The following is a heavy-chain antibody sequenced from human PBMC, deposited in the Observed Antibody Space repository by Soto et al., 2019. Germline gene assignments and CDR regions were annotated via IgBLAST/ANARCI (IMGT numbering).Heavy chain of an antibody. CDR3: ARGPMITFGGVIVPFDY. Sequence: EVQLVESGGGLVKPGGSLRLSCAASGFTISSYSMNWVRQAPGKGLEWVSSISSSSSYIYYADSVKGRFTISRDNAKNSLYLQMNSLRAEDTAVYYCARGPMITFGGVIVPFDYWGQGTLVTVSS. D-gene: IGHD3-16*02. J-gene: IGHJ4*02. CDR1: GFTISSYS. V-gene: IGHV3-21*01. CDR2: ISSSSSYI.